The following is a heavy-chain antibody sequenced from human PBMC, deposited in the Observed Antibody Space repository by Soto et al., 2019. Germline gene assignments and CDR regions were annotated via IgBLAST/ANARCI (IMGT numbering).Heavy chain of an antibody. J-gene: IGHJ6*02. CDR3: ARTSAAGKNYYAMDV. Sequence: PGESLKISCKGSGYSFTSYWIGWVRQMPGKGLEWMGIIYPGDSDTRYSPSFQGQVTILADKSISTAYLHWSSLKAPDTAMYYCARTSAAGKNYYAMDVWGQGTTVTVSS. V-gene: IGHV5-51*01. CDR2: IYPGDSDT. D-gene: IGHD6-13*01. CDR1: GYSFTSYW.